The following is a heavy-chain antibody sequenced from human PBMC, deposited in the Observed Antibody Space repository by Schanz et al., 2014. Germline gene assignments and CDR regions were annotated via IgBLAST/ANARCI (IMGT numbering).Heavy chain of an antibody. CDR3: ARGTMPGTFDI. J-gene: IGHJ3*02. Sequence: VQLVQSGAEVKRPGASVRVSCKASGYTFTSYDFNWVRQAPGQGLEWVGRIIPTLGVANYAQNFQGRVTITADKATSTAFMELSSLRYEDTALYYCARGTMPGTFDIWGQGTMVTVSS. D-gene: IGHD2-2*01. CDR1: GYTFTSYD. CDR2: IIPTLGVA. V-gene: IGHV1-69*09.